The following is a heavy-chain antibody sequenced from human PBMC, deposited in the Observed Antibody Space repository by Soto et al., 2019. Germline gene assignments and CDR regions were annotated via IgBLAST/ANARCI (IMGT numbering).Heavy chain of an antibody. D-gene: IGHD3-9*01. CDR2: IYYSGST. Sequence: PSETLSLTCTVSGGSISSGGYYRSWIRQHPGKGLEWIGYIYYSGSTYYNPSLKSRVTITVDTSKNQFSLKLSSVTAADTAVYYCARYSTTIFCPDYWGQGTLVTVSS. V-gene: IGHV4-31*03. CDR1: GGSISSGGYY. J-gene: IGHJ4*02. CDR3: ARYSTTIFCPDY.